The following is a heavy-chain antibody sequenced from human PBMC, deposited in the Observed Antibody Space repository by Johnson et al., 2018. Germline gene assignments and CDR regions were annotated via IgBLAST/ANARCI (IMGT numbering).Heavy chain of an antibody. CDR2: IYYSGST. V-gene: IGHV4-39*01. J-gene: IGHJ3*02. D-gene: IGHD2-21*01. Sequence: QVQLQESGPGLVKPSETLSLTCTVSGGSISSTNYYWGWIRQPPGKGLEWIGSIYYSGSTYYNPSLKSRVTISVDPSKNQFSRKLSSVTAADTAVYYGARNVVVGSFDIWGKGTMVTGAS. CDR3: ARNVVVGSFDI. CDR1: GGSISSTNYY.